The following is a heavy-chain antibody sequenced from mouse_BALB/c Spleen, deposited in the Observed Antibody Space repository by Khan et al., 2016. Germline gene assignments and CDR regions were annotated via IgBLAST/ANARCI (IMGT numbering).Heavy chain of an antibody. Sequence: VQLQESGAELMKPGASVKISCKATGYTFSSYWLEWVKQRHGHGLEWIGEIVPGSGSTNYNEKFKGKATLTADTSSNTAYMQLSSLTTEDSAVYYCASGGTLPRFAYWRQGTLSTVS. CDR3: ASGGTLPRFAY. V-gene: IGHV1-9*01. J-gene: IGHJ3*01. CDR1: GYTFSSYW. D-gene: IGHD2-14*01. CDR2: IVPGSGST.